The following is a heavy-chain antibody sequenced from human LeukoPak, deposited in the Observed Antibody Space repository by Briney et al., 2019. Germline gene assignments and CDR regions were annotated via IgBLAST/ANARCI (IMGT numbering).Heavy chain of an antibody. J-gene: IGHJ4*02. Sequence: GGSLRLSCAASGFTFSSYAMSWVRQAPGKGLEWVSTISGSGSSTYYADSVKGRFTISRDNSKNTLYLQMNSLRAEDTAVYYCAKVSYSGYDYLWGQGTLVTVSS. D-gene: IGHD5-12*01. CDR2: ISGSGSST. CDR3: AKVSYSGYDYL. V-gene: IGHV3-23*01. CDR1: GFTFSSYA.